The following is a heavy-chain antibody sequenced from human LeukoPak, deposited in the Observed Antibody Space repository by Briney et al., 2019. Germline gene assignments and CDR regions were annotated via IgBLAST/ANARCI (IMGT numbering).Heavy chain of an antibody. CDR1: GFTFSSYA. CDR2: ISGSGGST. D-gene: IGHD6-19*01. Sequence: GASLRLSCAASGFTFSSYAMSWVRQAPGKGLEWVSAISGSGGSTYYADSVKGRFTISRDNSKNTLYLQMNSLRAEDTAVYYCAKVSSGWYRHVYFDYWGQGTLVTVSS. CDR3: AKVSSGWYRHVYFDY. V-gene: IGHV3-23*01. J-gene: IGHJ4*02.